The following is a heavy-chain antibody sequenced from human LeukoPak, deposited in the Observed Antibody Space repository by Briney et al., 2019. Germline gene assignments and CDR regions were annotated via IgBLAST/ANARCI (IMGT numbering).Heavy chain of an antibody. CDR2: INPSGGST. J-gene: IGHJ4*02. CDR3: ARASYYDILTGYYYYFDY. V-gene: IGHV1-46*01. CDR1: GGTFSSYA. Sequence: ASVKVSCKASGGTFSSYAISWVRQAPGQGLEWMGIINPSGGSTSYAQKFQGRVTMTRNTSISTAYMELSSLRSEDTAVYYCARASYYDILTGYYYYFDYWGQGTLVTVSS. D-gene: IGHD3-9*01.